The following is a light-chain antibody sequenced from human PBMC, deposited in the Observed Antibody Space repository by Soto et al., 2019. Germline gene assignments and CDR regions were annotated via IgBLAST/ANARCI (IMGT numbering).Light chain of an antibody. J-gene: IGKJ1*01. CDR2: GAS. CDR1: QSVSTN. CDR3: QQYNHWWT. V-gene: IGKV3-15*01. Sequence: EIVMTQSPATLSVSPGERATLSCRASQSVSTNLVWYQQKPGQAPRLLTYGASTRATGVPGRFSGTGSGTEFTLTISSLQSEDSAVYYCQQYNHWWTFGQGTKVDI.